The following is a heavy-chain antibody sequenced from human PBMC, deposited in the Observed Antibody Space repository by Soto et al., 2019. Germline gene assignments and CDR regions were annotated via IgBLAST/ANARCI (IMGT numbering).Heavy chain of an antibody. CDR3: ARDSHVGSGWQLTADY. V-gene: IGHV3-33*01. J-gene: IGHJ4*02. Sequence: GGSLRLSCAASGFTFSSYGMHWVRQAPGKGLEWAAVIWYDGSNKYYAESVKGRFTISRDNSKNTLYLQMNSLRAEDTAVYYCARDSHVGSGWQLTADYWGQGTLVTASS. CDR2: IWYDGSNK. D-gene: IGHD6-19*01. CDR1: GFTFSSYG.